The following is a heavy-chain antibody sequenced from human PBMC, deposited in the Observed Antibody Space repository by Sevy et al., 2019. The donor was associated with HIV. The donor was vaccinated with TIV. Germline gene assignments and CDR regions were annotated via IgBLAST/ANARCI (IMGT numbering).Heavy chain of an antibody. CDR2: IRSNTDGGTT. Sequence: GGSLRLSCAASGLTFTDAWMAWVRQAPGKGLEWVGRIRSNTDGGTTEYTAPLKGRFTNSRDDSKNTMYLQMNLLKSADTAVYYCTTDREYSDFKGGFDYWGRGTLVTVSS. CDR3: TTDREYSDFKGGFDY. D-gene: IGHD4-17*01. CDR1: GLTFTDAW. J-gene: IGHJ4*02. V-gene: IGHV3-15*01.